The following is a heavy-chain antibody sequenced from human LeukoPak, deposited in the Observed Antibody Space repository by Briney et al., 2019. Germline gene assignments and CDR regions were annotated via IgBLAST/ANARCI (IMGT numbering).Heavy chain of an antibody. CDR2: IYYSGST. V-gene: IGHV4-39*02. J-gene: IGHJ6*02. D-gene: IGHD2-15*01. CDR1: GGSTSSSNYY. Sequence: SETLSLTCTVSGGSTSSSNYYWTWIRQPPGKGLEWIGSIYYSGSTYYNPSLKSRVTISVDTSKNQFSLKLSSVTAADTAVYYCAREENCSGGSCSLYGMDVWGRGTTVTVSS. CDR3: AREENCSGGSCSLYGMDV.